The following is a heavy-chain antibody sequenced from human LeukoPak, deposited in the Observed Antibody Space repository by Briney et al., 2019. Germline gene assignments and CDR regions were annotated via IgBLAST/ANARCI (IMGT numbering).Heavy chain of an antibody. V-gene: IGHV1-69*06. Sequence: SVKVSCKASGGTFSSYAISWVRQAPGQGLEWMGRIIPIFGTANYAQKFQGRVTITAHKSTSTAYMQLSSLRSEDTAVYYCARDLAYCGGDCYPGGDYWGQGTLVTVSS. CDR1: GGTFSSYA. D-gene: IGHD2-21*02. CDR3: ARDLAYCGGDCYPGGDY. J-gene: IGHJ4*02. CDR2: IIPIFGTA.